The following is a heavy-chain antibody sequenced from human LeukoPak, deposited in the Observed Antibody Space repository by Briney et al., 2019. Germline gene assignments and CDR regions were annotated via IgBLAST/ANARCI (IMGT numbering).Heavy chain of an antibody. CDR3: AKRYYQDSSGYLGSIDY. CDR2: ISGSGGST. D-gene: IGHD3-22*01. J-gene: IGHJ4*02. V-gene: IGHV3-23*01. Sequence: GWSLRLSCAASGFTFSSYAMNWVRQAPGKGLEWVSAISGSGGSTYYADSVKGRFTISRDNSKNTLYLQMNSLRAEDTAVYFCAKRYYQDSSGYLGSIDYWGQGTLVTVSS. CDR1: GFTFSSYA.